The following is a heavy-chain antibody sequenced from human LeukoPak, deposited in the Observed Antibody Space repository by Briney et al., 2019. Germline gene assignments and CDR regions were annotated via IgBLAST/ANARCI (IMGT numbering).Heavy chain of an antibody. J-gene: IGHJ6*03. CDR3: ARSYCSSTSCHSYYYYYYMDV. CDR1: GFTVSSNY. V-gene: IGHV3-66*02. D-gene: IGHD2-2*01. CDR2: IYSGGST. Sequence: GGSLRLSCAASGFTVSSNYMSWVRQAPGKGLEWVSVIYSGGSTYYADSVKGRFTISRDNSKNTLYLQMNSLRAEDTAVYYCARSYCSSTSCHSYYYYYYMDVWGKGATVTVSS.